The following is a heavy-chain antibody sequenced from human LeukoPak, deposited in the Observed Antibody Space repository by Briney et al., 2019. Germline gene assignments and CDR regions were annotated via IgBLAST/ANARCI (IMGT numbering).Heavy chain of an antibody. CDR3: AKQIVVVPIFDY. V-gene: IGHV3-23*01. Sequence: GGSLRLSCAASRFTFSSYAMSWVRQAPGKGLEWVSAISGSGGSTYYADSVKGRFTISRDNSKNTLYLQMNSLRAEDTALYYYAKQIVVVPIFDYWGQGTLVTVSS. D-gene: IGHD3-22*01. CDR2: ISGSGGST. CDR1: RFTFSSYA. J-gene: IGHJ4*02.